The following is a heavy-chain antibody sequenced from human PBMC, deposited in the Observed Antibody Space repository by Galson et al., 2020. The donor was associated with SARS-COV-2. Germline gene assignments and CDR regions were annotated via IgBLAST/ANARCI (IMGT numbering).Heavy chain of an antibody. Sequence: GESLKISCKGSGYSFTSYWIGWVRQMPGKGLEWMGIIYPGDSDTRYSPSFQGQVTISADKSISTAYLQWSSLKASDTAMYYCARLGGVGTNAEYFQHWGQDTLVTVSS. V-gene: IGHV5-51*01. CDR3: ARLGGVGTNAEYFQH. D-gene: IGHD1-1*01. CDR2: IYPGDSDT. CDR1: GYSFTSYW. J-gene: IGHJ1*01.